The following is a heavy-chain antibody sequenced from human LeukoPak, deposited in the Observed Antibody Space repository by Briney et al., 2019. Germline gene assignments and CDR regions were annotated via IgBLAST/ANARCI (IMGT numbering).Heavy chain of an antibody. J-gene: IGHJ3*02. CDR2: IKSKTDGGTT. CDR1: GASITSYAW. CDR3: TTDLKAAIRLHDAFDI. Sequence: PSETLSLTCSVSGASITSYAWMSWVRQAPGKGLEWVGRIKSKTDGGTTDYAAPVKGRFTISRDDSKNTLYLQMNSLKTEDTAVYYCTTDLKAAIRLHDAFDIWGQGTMVTVSS. D-gene: IGHD2-2*01. V-gene: IGHV3-15*01.